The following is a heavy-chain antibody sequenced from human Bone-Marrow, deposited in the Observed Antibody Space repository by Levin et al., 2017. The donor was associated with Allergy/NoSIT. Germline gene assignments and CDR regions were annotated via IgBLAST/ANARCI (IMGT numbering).Heavy chain of an antibody. Sequence: GESLKISCAASGFTFSSYAMHWVRQAPGKGLEWVAVISYDGSNKYYADSVKGRFTISRDNSKNTLYLQMNSLRAEDTAVYYCARDKAYYYDSSGYYYPGWFDPWGQGTLVTVSS. CDR2: ISYDGSNK. CDR1: GFTFSSYA. J-gene: IGHJ5*02. CDR3: ARDKAYYYDSSGYYYPGWFDP. D-gene: IGHD3-22*01. V-gene: IGHV3-30*04.